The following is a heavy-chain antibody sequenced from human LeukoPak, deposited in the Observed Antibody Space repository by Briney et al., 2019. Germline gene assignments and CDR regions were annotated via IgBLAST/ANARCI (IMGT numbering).Heavy chain of an antibody. CDR3: ARDSSHYVGSSDY. Sequence: GGSLRLSCVVSGFTFSNYPMSWVCQAPGRGLEWVSVISESGDVTHYADSMKGRFTISRDNTKNTLSLQMNSLRAEDTAIYYCARDSSHYVGSSDYWGQGALVTVSS. D-gene: IGHD4-17*01. J-gene: IGHJ4*02. V-gene: IGHV3-23*01. CDR2: ISESGDVT. CDR1: GFTFSNYP.